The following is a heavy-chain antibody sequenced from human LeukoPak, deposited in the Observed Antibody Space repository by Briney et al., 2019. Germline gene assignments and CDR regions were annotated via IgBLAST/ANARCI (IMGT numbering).Heavy chain of an antibody. D-gene: IGHD4-23*01. Sequence: GRSLRLSCAASGFTFDDYAMHWVRQAPGKGLEWVSDISWNSGSIGYADSVKGRFTISRDNAKNSLYLQMNSLRAEDTALYYCAKGLARFGGNSFDYWGQGTLVTVSS. CDR2: ISWNSGSI. J-gene: IGHJ4*02. CDR3: AKGLARFGGNSFDY. V-gene: IGHV3-9*01. CDR1: GFTFDDYA.